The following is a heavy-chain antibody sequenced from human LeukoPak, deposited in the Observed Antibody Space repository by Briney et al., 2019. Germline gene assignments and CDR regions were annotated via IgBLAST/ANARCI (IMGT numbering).Heavy chain of an antibody. J-gene: IGHJ4*02. D-gene: IGHD4-23*01. CDR3: ARHWVVTPNY. CDR1: GGSISNSSYY. CDR2: IYCSGSA. Sequence: SETLSLTCIVSGGSISNSSYYWGWIRQPPGKGLERIGSIYCSGSAYYNPSLKSRVTISVDTSKNQFSLKLTSVTAADTAVYYCARHWVVTPNYWGQGTLVTVSS. V-gene: IGHV4-39*01.